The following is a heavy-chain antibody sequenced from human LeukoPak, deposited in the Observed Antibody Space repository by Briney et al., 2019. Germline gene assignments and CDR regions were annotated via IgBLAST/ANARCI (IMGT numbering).Heavy chain of an antibody. CDR1: GYTFTSYG. V-gene: IGHV1-18*01. D-gene: IGHD4-11*01. CDR2: ISAYNGNT. Sequence: AASVKVSCKASGYTFTSYGISWVRQAPGQGLEWMGWISAYNGNTNYAQMLQGRVTMTTDTSTSRAYMELRSLRSDDTAVYYCARDRTVTVYYYYYYGMDVWGQGTTVTVSS. J-gene: IGHJ6*02. CDR3: ARDRTVTVYYYYYYGMDV.